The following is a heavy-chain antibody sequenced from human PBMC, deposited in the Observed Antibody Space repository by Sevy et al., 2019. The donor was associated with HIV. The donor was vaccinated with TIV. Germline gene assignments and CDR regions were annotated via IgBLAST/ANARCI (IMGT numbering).Heavy chain of an antibody. Sequence: GGSLRLSCAASGFTFSSYSMNWVRQAPGKGLEWVAVISYDGSNKYYADSVKGRFTISRDNSKNTLYLQMNSLRAEDTAVYYCATTTVTGSGMDVWGQGTTVTVSS. CDR2: ISYDGSNK. CDR1: GFTFSSYS. V-gene: IGHV3-30*03. CDR3: ATTTVTGSGMDV. J-gene: IGHJ6*02. D-gene: IGHD4-17*01.